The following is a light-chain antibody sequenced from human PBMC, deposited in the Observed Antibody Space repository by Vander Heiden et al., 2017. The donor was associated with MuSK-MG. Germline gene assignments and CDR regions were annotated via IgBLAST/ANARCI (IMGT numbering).Light chain of an antibody. CDR1: NIGSKS. J-gene: IGLJ7*01. V-gene: IGLV3-21*04. Sequence: SYVLTQPPSVSVAPGKTARITCGGNNIGSKSVHWYQQKPGQAPVLVIYYDSDRPSGIPERFSGSNSGNTATLTISRVEAGDEADYYCQVWDSSSDSPRVFGGGTQLTVL. CDR2: YDS. CDR3: QVWDSSSDSPRV.